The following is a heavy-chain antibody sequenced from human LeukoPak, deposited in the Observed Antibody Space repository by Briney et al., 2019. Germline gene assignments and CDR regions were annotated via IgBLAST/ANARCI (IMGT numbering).Heavy chain of an antibody. CDR1: GFTFSSYA. V-gene: IGHV3-23*01. CDR2: ISGSSGST. D-gene: IGHD5-18*01. CDR3: AKVAGYSYVGVYYFDY. J-gene: IGHJ4*02. Sequence: GGSLRLSCAASGFTFSSYAMNWVRQAPGKGLEWVSAISGSSGSTYYADSVKGRFTISRDNSKNTLYLQMNSLRAEDTTVYYCAKVAGYSYVGVYYFDYWGQGTLVTVSS.